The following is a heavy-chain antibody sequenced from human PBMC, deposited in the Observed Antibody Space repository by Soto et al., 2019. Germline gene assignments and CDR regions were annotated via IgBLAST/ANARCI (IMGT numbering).Heavy chain of an antibody. Sequence: GGSLRLSCAASGFTFRNYGMNWVRQAPGKGLEWVSYISIGGRTIDYAESVKGRFTISRDDAENSLYLHMNSLGAEDTALYYCVRDQLYFYDISGRPVNGFDIWGQGTKVTVSS. J-gene: IGHJ3*02. CDR3: VRDQLYFYDISGRPVNGFDI. D-gene: IGHD3-22*01. CDR2: ISIGGRTI. V-gene: IGHV3-48*01. CDR1: GFTFRNYG.